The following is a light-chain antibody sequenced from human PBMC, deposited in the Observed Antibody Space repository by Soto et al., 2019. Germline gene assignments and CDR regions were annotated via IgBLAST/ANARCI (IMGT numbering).Light chain of an antibody. Sequence: QSVLTQPPSASGTPGQMVTISCSGSSSNIGSNYVYWYQQLPGTAPKLLIYRNNQRPSGVPDRFSGSKSGTSASLAISGLRSEDEADYYCAAWDDSLSGLNWVFGGGTKLTVL. J-gene: IGLJ3*02. CDR3: AAWDDSLSGLNWV. CDR2: RNN. CDR1: SSNIGSNY. V-gene: IGLV1-47*01.